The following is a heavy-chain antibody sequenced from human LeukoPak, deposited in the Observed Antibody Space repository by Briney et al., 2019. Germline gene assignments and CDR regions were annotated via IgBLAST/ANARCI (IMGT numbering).Heavy chain of an antibody. CDR1: GYTFTGYY. CDR3: ARAIGSGWGAFDI. D-gene: IGHD6-19*01. V-gene: IGHV1-2*02. J-gene: IGHJ4*02. Sequence: ASVKVSCKASGYTFTGYYMHWVRQAPGQGLEWMGWINPNSGGTNYAQKFQGRVTMTRDTSISTAYMELSRLRSDDTAVYYCARAIGSGWGAFDIWGQGTLVTVSS. CDR2: INPNSGGT.